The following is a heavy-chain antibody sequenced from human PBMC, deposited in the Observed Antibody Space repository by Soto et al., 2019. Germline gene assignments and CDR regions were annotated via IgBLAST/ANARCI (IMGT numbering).Heavy chain of an antibody. CDR2: ISAYNGNT. V-gene: IGHV1-18*01. D-gene: IGHD3-22*01. CDR1: GYTFTSYG. Sequence: ASVKVSCKASGYTFTSYGISWVRQAPGQGLEWMGWISAYNGNTNYAQKLQGRVTMTTDTSTSTAYMELRSLRSDDTAVYYCARDVTYYYDSSGSYFDYWGQGTLVTVPS. J-gene: IGHJ4*02. CDR3: ARDVTYYYDSSGSYFDY.